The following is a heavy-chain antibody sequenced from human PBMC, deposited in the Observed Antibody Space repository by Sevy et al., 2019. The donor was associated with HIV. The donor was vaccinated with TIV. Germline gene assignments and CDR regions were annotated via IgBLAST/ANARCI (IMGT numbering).Heavy chain of an antibody. V-gene: IGHV3-9*01. CDR2: ISWNSGSI. D-gene: IGHD5-12*01. J-gene: IGHJ4*02. Sequence: GGSLRLSCAASGFTFDDYAMHWVRQAPGKGLEWVSGISWNSGSIGYADSVKGRFTISRDNAKNSLYLQMNSLRAEDTAMYYCAKSTLGYSGYDYKTAAAGLFDYWGQGTLVTVSS. CDR1: GFTFDDYA. CDR3: AKSTLGYSGYDYKTAAAGLFDY.